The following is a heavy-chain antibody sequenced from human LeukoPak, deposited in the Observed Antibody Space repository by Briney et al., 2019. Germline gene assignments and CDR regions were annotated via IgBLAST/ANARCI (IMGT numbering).Heavy chain of an antibody. CDR2: IYYRGST. CDR1: GGSISSYY. Sequence: SETLSLTCTVSGGSISSYYWSWIRQPPGNGREGIGYIYYRGSTNYNPSLKSRVTISVDTSKNQFSLKLSSVTAADTAVYYCARATYYDTLTGYLFDYWGQGTLVTVSS. CDR3: ARATYYDTLTGYLFDY. D-gene: IGHD3-9*01. J-gene: IGHJ4*02. V-gene: IGHV4-59*01.